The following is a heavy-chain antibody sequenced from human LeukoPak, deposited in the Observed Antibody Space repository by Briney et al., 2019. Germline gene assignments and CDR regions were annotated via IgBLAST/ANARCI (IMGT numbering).Heavy chain of an antibody. CDR3: ARGGKRALAGTRSPQYFQH. J-gene: IGHJ1*01. V-gene: IGHV3-21*01. CDR1: GFTFSSYS. D-gene: IGHD6-19*01. Sequence: GGSLRLSCAASGFTFSSYSMNWVRQAPGKGLEWVSSISSSSSYIYYADSVKGRFTISRDNAKNSLYLQMNSLRPEDTAVYYCARGGKRALAGTRSPQYFQHWGQGTLVTVSS. CDR2: ISSSSSYI.